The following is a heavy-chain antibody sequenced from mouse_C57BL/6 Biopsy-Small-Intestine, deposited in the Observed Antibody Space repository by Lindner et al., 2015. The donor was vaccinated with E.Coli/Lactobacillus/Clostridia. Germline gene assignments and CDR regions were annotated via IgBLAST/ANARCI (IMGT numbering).Heavy chain of an antibody. CDR1: GYTFTYYA. V-gene: IGHV9-3*02. Sequence: VKVSCKASGYTFTYYAVNWVRQAPGQGLEWLGWINTNTGVPTYAHDFRGRFVFSLDTSVSTAYLQINNLESDDTAVYYCARVSGDMSLLIWGQGTRVTVSS. CDR3: ARVSGDMSLLI. CDR2: INTNTGVP. D-gene: IGHD1-3*01. J-gene: IGHJ1*01.